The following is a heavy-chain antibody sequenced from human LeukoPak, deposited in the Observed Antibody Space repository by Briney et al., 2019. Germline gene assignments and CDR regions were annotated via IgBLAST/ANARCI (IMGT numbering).Heavy chain of an antibody. CDR3: ARAPDEYSRSTNWFDT. CDR1: GGTFSSYA. CDR2: VIPIFGTA. Sequence: SVKVSCQASGGTFSSYAISWVRQAPGQGLEWMGGVIPIFGTANYAQKLQGRVTLTTDEYTSTAYMELSSLRSENTPVYYCARAPDEYSRSTNWFDTWGQRTLVTVSS. J-gene: IGHJ5*02. V-gene: IGHV1-69*05. D-gene: IGHD6-6*01.